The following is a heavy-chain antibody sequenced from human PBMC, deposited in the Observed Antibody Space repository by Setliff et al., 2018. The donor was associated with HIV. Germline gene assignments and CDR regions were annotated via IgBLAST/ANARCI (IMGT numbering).Heavy chain of an antibody. CDR1: GGSISSGSYY. J-gene: IGHJ6*03. D-gene: IGHD1-1*01. CDR2: ICTSGST. CDR3: AKNRKNWNQPDHYYHYYMDV. Sequence: PSETLSLTCTVSGGSISSGSYYWSWIRQPAGKGLEWIGRICTSGSTNYSPSLRSRVTISVDTSNNQLSLKLTSVTAADTAVYYCAKNRKNWNQPDHYYHYYMDVWGKGTTVTVSS. V-gene: IGHV4-61*02.